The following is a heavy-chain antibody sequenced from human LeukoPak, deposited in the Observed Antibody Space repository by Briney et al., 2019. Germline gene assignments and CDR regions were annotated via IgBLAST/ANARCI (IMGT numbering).Heavy chain of an antibody. CDR3: AKKTPGGVWSGPDY. CDR1: GFTFSAYG. D-gene: IGHD3-3*01. CDR2: ISYDGSNI. J-gene: IGHJ4*01. Sequence: GGSLRLSCAASGFTFSAYGMHWVRQAPGKGLEWVAVISYDGSNIYYVDSVKGRFTISRDNSKNTLFLQMNSLRAEDTALYYCAKKTPGGVWSGPDYWGHGTLDTVSS. V-gene: IGHV3-30*18.